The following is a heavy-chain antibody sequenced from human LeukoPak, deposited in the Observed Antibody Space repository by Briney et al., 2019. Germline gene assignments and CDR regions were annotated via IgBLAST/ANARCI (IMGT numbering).Heavy chain of an antibody. CDR2: ISYDGSNK. CDR3: AKAPPDISTGYYHY. Sequence: GRSLRLSCAASGFTFSSYGMHWVRQAPGKGLEWVAVISYDGSNKYYADSVKGRFTISRDNSKNTLYLQMNSLRAEDTAVYYCAKAPPDISTGYYHYWGQGTLVTVSS. D-gene: IGHD3-9*01. V-gene: IGHV3-30*18. J-gene: IGHJ4*02. CDR1: GFTFSSYG.